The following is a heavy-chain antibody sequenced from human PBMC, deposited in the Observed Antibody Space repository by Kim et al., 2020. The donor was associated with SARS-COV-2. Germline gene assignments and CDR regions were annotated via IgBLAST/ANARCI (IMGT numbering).Heavy chain of an antibody. D-gene: IGHD3-22*01. CDR3: ARDKSLHYYDDAFDI. V-gene: IGHV3-11*06. Sequence: DSVKGRFTISRDNAKNSLYLQMNSLRAEDTAVYYCARDKSLHYYDDAFDIWGQGTMVTVSS. J-gene: IGHJ3*02.